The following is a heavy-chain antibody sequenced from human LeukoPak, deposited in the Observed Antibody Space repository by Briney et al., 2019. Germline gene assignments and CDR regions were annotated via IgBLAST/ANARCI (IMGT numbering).Heavy chain of an antibody. CDR1: GGSISSGGYY. Sequence: SETLSLTCTVSGGSISSGGYYWSWIRQPPGKGLEWIGYIYHTGSTYYNPSLKSRVTISLDGSKNQFSLNLTSVTAADTAVYYCARDKRKPGIAATGSPFAPWGQGTLVTVSS. D-gene: IGHD6-13*01. CDR3: ARDKRKPGIAATGSPFAP. CDR2: IYHTGST. J-gene: IGHJ5*02. V-gene: IGHV4-30-2*01.